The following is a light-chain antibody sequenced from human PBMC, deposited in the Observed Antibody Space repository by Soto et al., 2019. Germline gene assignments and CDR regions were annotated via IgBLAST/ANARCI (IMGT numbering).Light chain of an antibody. CDR2: AAS. V-gene: IGKV3-15*01. J-gene: IGKJ1*01. CDR3: QQYKSWPLA. CDR1: QSVGSN. Sequence: IAMTQSPATLSVSPGERATLSCRASQSVGSNLAWYQQKPGQAPRLLIYAASTRVPGIPARFSGSGSETEFTLTLSSLQSEDFAVYYCQQYKSWPLAFGQGTKVEIK.